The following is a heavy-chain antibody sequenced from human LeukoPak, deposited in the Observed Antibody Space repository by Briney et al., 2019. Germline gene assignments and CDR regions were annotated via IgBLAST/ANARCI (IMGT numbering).Heavy chain of an antibody. D-gene: IGHD6-13*01. Sequence: SVKVSCKASGGTFSSYAISWVRQAPGQGLEWMGRIIPIFGTANYAQKFQGRVTITTDESTSTAYMELSSLRSEDTAVYYCARGTPQYSSSWYGNFPDYWGQGTLVTVSS. CDR2: IIPIFGTA. CDR1: GGTFSSYA. CDR3: ARGTPQYSSSWYGNFPDY. V-gene: IGHV1-69*05. J-gene: IGHJ4*02.